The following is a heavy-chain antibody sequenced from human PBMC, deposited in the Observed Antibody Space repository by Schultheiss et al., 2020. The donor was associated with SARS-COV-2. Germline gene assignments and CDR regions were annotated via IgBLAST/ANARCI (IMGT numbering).Heavy chain of an antibody. D-gene: IGHD4-23*01. J-gene: IGHJ6*02. V-gene: IGHV3-23*01. CDR3: AKGGDYGGNSGLYYYYGMDV. CDR2: ISGSGGST. CDR1: GFTFSSYA. Sequence: GGSLRLSCAASGFTFSSYAMHWVRQAPGKGLEWVSAISGSGGSTYYADSVKGRFTISRDNSKNTLYLQMNSLIAEDTAVYYCAKGGDYGGNSGLYYYYGMDVWGQGTTVTGSS.